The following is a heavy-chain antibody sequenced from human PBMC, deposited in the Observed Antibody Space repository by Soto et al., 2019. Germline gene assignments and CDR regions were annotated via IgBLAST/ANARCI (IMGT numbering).Heavy chain of an antibody. CDR1: GGSISSYY. V-gene: IGHV4-59*01. Sequence: SETLSLTCTVSGGSISSYYWSWIRQPPGKGLEWIGYIYYSGSTNYNPSLKSRVTISVDTSKNQFSLKLSSVTAADTAVYYCARDFRYCSSTSCHGGGIDYWGQGTLVTVSS. CDR3: ARDFRYCSSTSCHGGGIDY. D-gene: IGHD2-2*01. CDR2: IYYSGST. J-gene: IGHJ4*02.